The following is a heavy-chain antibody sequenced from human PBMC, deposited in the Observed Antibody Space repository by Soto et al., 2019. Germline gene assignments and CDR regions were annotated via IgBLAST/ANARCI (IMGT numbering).Heavy chain of an antibody. Sequence: GESLKISCKGSGYSFTSYLISWVRQMPGKGLEWMGRIDPSDSYTNYSPSFQGHVTISADKSISTAYLQWSSLKASDTAMYYCATYLVGALDVWGQGTTVTVSS. CDR3: ATYLVGALDV. CDR1: GYSFTSYL. J-gene: IGHJ6*02. CDR2: IDPSDSYT. D-gene: IGHD1-26*01. V-gene: IGHV5-10-1*01.